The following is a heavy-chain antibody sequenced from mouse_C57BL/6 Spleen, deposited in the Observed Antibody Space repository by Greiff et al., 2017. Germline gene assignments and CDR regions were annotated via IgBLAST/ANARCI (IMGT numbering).Heavy chain of an antibody. J-gene: IGHJ4*01. CDR2: IYPGNSDT. Sequence: VQLKEAGTGLARPGASVKMSCKTSGYTFTSYWMPWVKQRPGQGLEWIGAIYPGNSDTSYTQKFKGKATLTAVTSASTAYLELSSLTNDDSAVYYYTGYDGYYYSMDYWGQGTSVTVSS. CDR3: TGYDGYYYSMDY. V-gene: IGHV1-5*01. CDR1: GYTFTSYW. D-gene: IGHD1-1*01.